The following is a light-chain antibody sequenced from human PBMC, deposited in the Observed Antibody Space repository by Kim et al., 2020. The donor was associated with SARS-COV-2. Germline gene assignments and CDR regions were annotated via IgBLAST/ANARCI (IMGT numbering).Light chain of an antibody. CDR3: QQYSKWPPYT. J-gene: IGKJ2*01. V-gene: IGKV3-15*01. CDR2: DAS. Sequence: EVVMTQSPATLSLSLGDRATLSCRASQSVSNTLAWYQQKPGQAPRLLIFDASSRATGVPPRFSCSGSGTEFTLTISGLQSEDFAVYYCQQYSKWPPYTFGQGTKLEI. CDR1: QSVSNT.